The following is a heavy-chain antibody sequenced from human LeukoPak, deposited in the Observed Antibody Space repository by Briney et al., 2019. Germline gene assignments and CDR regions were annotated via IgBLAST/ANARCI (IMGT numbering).Heavy chain of an antibody. CDR3: ARLPGIAVAGAGSFDY. V-gene: IGHV3-21*01. D-gene: IGHD6-19*01. J-gene: IGHJ4*02. CDR1: GFTFXSYS. CDR2: ISSSSSYI. Sequence: SXRLSCAASGFTFXSYSMNWVRQAPGKGLEWVSSISSSSSYIYYADSVKGRFTISRDNAKNSLYLQMNSLRAEDTAVYYCARLPGIAVAGAGSFDYWGQGTLVTVSS.